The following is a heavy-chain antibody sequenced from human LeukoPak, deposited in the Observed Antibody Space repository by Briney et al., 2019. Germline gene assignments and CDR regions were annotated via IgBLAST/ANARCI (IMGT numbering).Heavy chain of an antibody. CDR3: ARDRIAMIVVVMGWLDP. Sequence: ASVKVSCKASGYTFTGYYMHWVRQAPGQGLEWMGWINPNSGGTNYAQKFQGRVTMTRDTSISTAYMELSRLRSDDTAVYYCARDRIAMIVVVMGWLDPWGQGTLVTVSS. V-gene: IGHV1-2*02. D-gene: IGHD3-22*01. CDR2: INPNSGGT. J-gene: IGHJ5*02. CDR1: GYTFTGYY.